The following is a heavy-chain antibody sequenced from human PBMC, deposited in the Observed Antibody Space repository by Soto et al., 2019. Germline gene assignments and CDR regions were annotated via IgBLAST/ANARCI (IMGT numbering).Heavy chain of an antibody. Sequence: ASVKVSCKASGYTFTSYYMHWVRQAPGQGLEWMGIINPSGGSTSYAQKFQGRVTMTRDTSTSTVYMELSSLRSEDTAVYYCARDLLRDLEWLLGTDDAFDIWGQGTMVTVSS. CDR1: GYTFTSYY. D-gene: IGHD3-3*01. CDR3: ARDLLRDLEWLLGTDDAFDI. CDR2: INPSGGST. J-gene: IGHJ3*02. V-gene: IGHV1-46*01.